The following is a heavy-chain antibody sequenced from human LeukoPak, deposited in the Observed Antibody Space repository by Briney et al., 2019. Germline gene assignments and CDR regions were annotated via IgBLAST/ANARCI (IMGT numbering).Heavy chain of an antibody. CDR2: INHSGST. CDR3: ARGVGDRSGWYSVY. V-gene: IGHV4-34*01. CDR1: GGSFSGYY. D-gene: IGHD6-19*01. Sequence: PSETLSLTCAASGGSFSGYYWTWIRQPPGKGLEWVGEINHSGSTNYNPSLKSRVTISVDTSKNQFSLKLSSVTAADTAVYYCARGVGDRSGWYSVYWGQGTLVTVSS. J-gene: IGHJ4*02.